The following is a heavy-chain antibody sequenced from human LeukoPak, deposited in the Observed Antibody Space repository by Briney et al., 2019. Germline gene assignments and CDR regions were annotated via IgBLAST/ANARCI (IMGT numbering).Heavy chain of an antibody. V-gene: IGHV3-23*01. CDR2: ISAGSDVI. J-gene: IGHJ4*02. CDR3: AKSHVTTATGTGRYFDY. CDR1: GFTFSSCA. D-gene: IGHD3-10*01. Sequence: GGSLRLSCAASGFTFSSCAMSWVRQAPGKGLEWVSAISAGSDVIYYADSVRGRFAISRDNSKNTVYLQMDSLRAEDTAVYYCAKSHVTTATGTGRYFDYWGQGTLVTVSS.